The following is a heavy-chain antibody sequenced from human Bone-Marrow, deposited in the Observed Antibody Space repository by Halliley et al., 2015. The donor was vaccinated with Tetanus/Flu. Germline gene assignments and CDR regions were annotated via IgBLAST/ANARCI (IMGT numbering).Heavy chain of an antibody. J-gene: IGHJ6*02. V-gene: IGHV4-61*03. CDR2: ISKSGIT. Sequence: GLVKPSETLSLTCAVSGGSVSNDDYFWSWIRQPPGKGLEWIGYISKSGITKSNPSLKSRVSISVDTSTNRFSLKLTSVTAVDTAVYYCAIDQDVNIPAGLRLHFYGLDVWGQGTTVTVSS. CDR1: GGSVSNDDYF. CDR3: AIDQDVNIPAGLRLHFYGLDV. D-gene: IGHD2-15*01.